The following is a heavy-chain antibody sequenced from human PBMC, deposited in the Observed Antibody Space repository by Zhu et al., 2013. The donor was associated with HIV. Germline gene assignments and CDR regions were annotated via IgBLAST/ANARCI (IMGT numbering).Heavy chain of an antibody. CDR1: GGTFSSYT. V-gene: IGHV1-69*09. D-gene: IGHD2-2*02. J-gene: IGHJ6*02. CDR2: IIPILGIA. Sequence: QVQLVQSGAEVKKPGSSVKVSCKASGGTFSSYTISWVRQAPGQGLEWMGRIIPILGIANYAQKFQGRVTMTRNTSISTAYMELSSLRSEDTAVYYCARGKRYCSSTSCYMGLYYYGMDVWGRRDRRSPS. CDR3: ARGKRYCSSTSCYMGLYYYGMDV.